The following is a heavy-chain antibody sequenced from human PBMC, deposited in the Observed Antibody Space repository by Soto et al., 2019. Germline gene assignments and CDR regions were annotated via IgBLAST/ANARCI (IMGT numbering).Heavy chain of an antibody. V-gene: IGHV4-59*08. J-gene: IGHJ4*02. CDR3: ARARVARYFDY. D-gene: IGHD2-21*01. Sequence: TMSLTNTVSEGTIRSHCWRWIRQPPGKGLEWIGYIYYSGSTYYNPSLKSRVTISVDTSKNQFSLKLSSVTAADTAVYYCARARVARYFDYWVQGTLVTGSS. CDR2: IYYSGST. CDR1: EGTIRSHC.